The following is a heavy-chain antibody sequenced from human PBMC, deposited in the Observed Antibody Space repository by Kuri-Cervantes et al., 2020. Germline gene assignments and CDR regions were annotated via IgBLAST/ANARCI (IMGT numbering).Heavy chain of an antibody. CDR2: INPSNGDT. J-gene: IGHJ6*02. CDR1: GYTFTNYL. CDR3: ARDSPDYYGSGSLPPHPGYYGMDV. D-gene: IGHD3-10*01. V-gene: IGHV1-3*01. Sequence: GGSLRLSCKASGYTFTNYLMHWVRQAPGQRLEWMGWINPSNGDTFYPQKFQGRVTITRDTSATTVYMELSSLRSEDTAVYYCARDSPDYYGSGSLPPHPGYYGMDVWGQGTTVPSP.